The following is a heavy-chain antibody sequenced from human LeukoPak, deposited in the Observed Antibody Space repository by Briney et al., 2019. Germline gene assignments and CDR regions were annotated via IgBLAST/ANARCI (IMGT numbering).Heavy chain of an antibody. D-gene: IGHD1-20*01. Sequence: SETLSLTCAVYGGSFSGYYWSWIRQPPGKGLEWIGYIYYSGSTNYNPSLKSRVTISVDTSKNQFSLKLTSVTAADTAVYCCARARGYNWNHAVWVYWGQGTLVTVSS. J-gene: IGHJ4*02. V-gene: IGHV4-34*11. CDR2: IYYSGST. CDR1: GGSFSGYY. CDR3: ARARGYNWNHAVWVY.